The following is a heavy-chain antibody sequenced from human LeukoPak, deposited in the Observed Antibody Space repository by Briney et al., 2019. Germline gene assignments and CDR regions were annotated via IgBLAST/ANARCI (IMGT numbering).Heavy chain of an antibody. V-gene: IGHV4-34*01. CDR2: INHSGST. J-gene: IGHJ4*02. CDR3: ARGYSYGYFDY. CDR1: GGSFSGYY. Sequence: SETLSLTCAVYGGSFSGYYWSWIRQPPGKGLEWIGEINHSGSTNYNPSLKSRVTISVDTSKNQFSLKLSSVTAAETAVYYCARGYSYGYFDYWGQGTLVTVSS. D-gene: IGHD5-18*01.